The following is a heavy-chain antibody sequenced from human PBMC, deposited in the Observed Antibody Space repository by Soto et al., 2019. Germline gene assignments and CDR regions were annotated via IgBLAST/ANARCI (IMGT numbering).Heavy chain of an antibody. CDR1: GFTFNSFA. Sequence: GGSLRLSCAASGFTFNSFAMSWVRQAPGKGLEWVSGITGSGGSIYYADSVKGRFTISRDNSMNTLYLQTNSLRAEDTAVYYCAKDQSSTIAGRRGFDYWGQGALVT. V-gene: IGHV3-23*01. J-gene: IGHJ4*02. D-gene: IGHD6-6*01. CDR3: AKDQSSTIAGRRGFDY. CDR2: ITGSGGSI.